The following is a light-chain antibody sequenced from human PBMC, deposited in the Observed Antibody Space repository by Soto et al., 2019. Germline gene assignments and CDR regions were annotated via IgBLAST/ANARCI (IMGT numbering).Light chain of an antibody. J-gene: IGKJ1*01. V-gene: IGKV1-39*01. CDR2: AAS. CDR3: QQSFSPLWT. CDR1: QSISNY. Sequence: DIHMTQSPSSLSASVGDRVTITCRASQSISNYLNWYQQKPGKAPKLLIYAASSMQSGVPSRFSGSGSETDFSLTISSLQPDDSAPSFCQQSFSPLWTFGQGTKVEV.